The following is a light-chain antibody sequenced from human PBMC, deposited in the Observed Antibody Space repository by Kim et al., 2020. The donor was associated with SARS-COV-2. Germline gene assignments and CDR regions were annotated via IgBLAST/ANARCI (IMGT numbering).Light chain of an antibody. Sequence: QGQTASITCSGDKLGDRYACWYQQRPGQSPVLVIYQDSKRPSGIAERFSGSNSGNTATLTISGTQAMDEADYYCQAWDSTTASVVFGGGTQLTVL. CDR2: QDS. V-gene: IGLV3-1*01. CDR3: QAWDSTTASVV. J-gene: IGLJ2*01. CDR1: KLGDRY.